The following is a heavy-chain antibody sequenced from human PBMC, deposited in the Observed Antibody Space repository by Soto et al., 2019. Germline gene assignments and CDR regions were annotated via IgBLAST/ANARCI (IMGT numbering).Heavy chain of an antibody. V-gene: IGHV5-51*01. CDR2: IYPGDSDT. D-gene: IGHD6-6*01. Sequence: GESLKISCKGSGYSFTSYWIGWVRQMPGKGLEWMGIIYPGDSDTRYSPSFQGQVTISADKSISTAYLQWSSLKASDTAMYYCARHIFSTIAAQPYYYGMDVWGQGTPVTVSS. CDR1: GYSFTSYW. J-gene: IGHJ6*02. CDR3: ARHIFSTIAAQPYYYGMDV.